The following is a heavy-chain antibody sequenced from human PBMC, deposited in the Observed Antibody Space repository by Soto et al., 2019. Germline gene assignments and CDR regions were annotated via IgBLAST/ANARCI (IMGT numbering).Heavy chain of an antibody. Sequence: ASVKVSCKASGYTLTNFYIHWVRQAPGQGLEWMGIINPNGGSTNYAHNFQGRVTMTTDTSTSTAYMELRSLRSDDTAVYYCARDTVTQYYFDYWGQGTLVTVSS. CDR3: ARDTVTQYYFDY. V-gene: IGHV1-46*01. CDR1: GYTLTNFY. J-gene: IGHJ4*02. D-gene: IGHD4-17*01. CDR2: INPNGGST.